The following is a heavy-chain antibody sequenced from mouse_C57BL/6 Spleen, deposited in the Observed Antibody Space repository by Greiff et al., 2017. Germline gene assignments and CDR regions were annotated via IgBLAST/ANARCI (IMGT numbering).Heavy chain of an antibody. Sequence: VQLQQSGAELVRPGASVKLSCTASGFNIKDDYMHWVKQRPEQGLEWIGWIDPENGDTEYASKFQGKATITADTSYNTAYLQLSSLTSEDTAVYYCTTNSWFAYWGQGTLVTVSA. V-gene: IGHV14-4*01. CDR2: IDPENGDT. CDR3: TTNSWFAY. CDR1: GFNIKDDY. J-gene: IGHJ3*01.